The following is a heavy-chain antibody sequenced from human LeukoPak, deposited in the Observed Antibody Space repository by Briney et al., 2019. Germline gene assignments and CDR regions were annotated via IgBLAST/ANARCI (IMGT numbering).Heavy chain of an antibody. J-gene: IGHJ4*02. Sequence: PGGSLRLSCAASGFNFNNAWLDWVRQAPGKGLEWVANIKQDGSEKYYVDSVKGRFTISRDNAKNSLYLQMNSLRAEDTAVYYCAREKDYYLVWGQGTLVTVSS. CDR2: IKQDGSEK. CDR3: AREKDYYLV. D-gene: IGHD3-10*01. V-gene: IGHV3-7*01. CDR1: GFNFNNAW.